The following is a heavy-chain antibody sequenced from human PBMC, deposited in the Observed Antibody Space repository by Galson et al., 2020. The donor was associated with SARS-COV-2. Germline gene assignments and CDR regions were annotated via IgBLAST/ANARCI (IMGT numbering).Heavy chain of an antibody. CDR2: ISYDGSNK. D-gene: IGHD2-8*01. V-gene: IGHV3-30-3*01. CDR1: EFTFSSYA. Sequence: TGGSLRLSCAASEFTFSSYAMHWLSQAPDKGLEWVAVISYDGSNKYYADSVRGRFTISRDTSKNTLFLQMNNMRAEDTAVYYCARAIAAYAYATDWGQGTLVTVSS. CDR3: ARAIAAYAYATD. J-gene: IGHJ4*02.